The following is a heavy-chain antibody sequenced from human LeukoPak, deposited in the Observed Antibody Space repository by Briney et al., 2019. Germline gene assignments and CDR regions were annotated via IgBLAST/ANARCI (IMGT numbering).Heavy chain of an antibody. J-gene: IGHJ4*02. V-gene: IGHV4-4*02. CDR1: GGSISSSNW. CDR2: IYHSGST. D-gene: IGHD6-13*01. Sequence: SGTLSLTCAVSGGSISSSNWWSWVRQPPGKGLEWIGEIYHSGSTNYNPSLKSRVTISVDKSKNQFSLKLSSVTAADTAVYYCASYTPIAAAGQFDYWGQGTLVTVSS. CDR3: ASYTPIAAAGQFDY.